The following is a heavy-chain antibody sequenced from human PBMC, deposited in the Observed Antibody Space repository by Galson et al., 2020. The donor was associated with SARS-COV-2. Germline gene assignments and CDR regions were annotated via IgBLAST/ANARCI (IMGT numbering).Heavy chain of an antibody. V-gene: IGHV4-34*01. CDR2: INHSGST. Sequence: SETLSLTCAVYGGSFSGYYWSWIRQPPGKGLEWIGEINHSGSTNYNPSLKSRVTISVDTSKNQFSLKLSSVTAADTAVYYCANSGVGSSPLGYWGQGTLVTVSS. CDR1: GGSFSGYY. J-gene: IGHJ4*02. D-gene: IGHD6-13*01. CDR3: ANSGVGSSPLGY.